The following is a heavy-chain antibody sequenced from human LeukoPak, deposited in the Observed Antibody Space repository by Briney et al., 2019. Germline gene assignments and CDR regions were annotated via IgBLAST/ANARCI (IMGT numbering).Heavy chain of an antibody. D-gene: IGHD4-17*01. CDR3: AGEGDYWHRFDH. J-gene: IGHJ4*02. CDR1: SDSIRSYY. Sequence: SETLSLTCTVSSDSIRSYYWTWIRQPPGKGLEWIGHSHYSGSTNYNPSLKSRVTISVDTSKNQFSLKLNSVTTADTAVYYCAGEGDYWHRFDHWGQGIPVTVSS. V-gene: IGHV4-59*01. CDR2: SHYSGST.